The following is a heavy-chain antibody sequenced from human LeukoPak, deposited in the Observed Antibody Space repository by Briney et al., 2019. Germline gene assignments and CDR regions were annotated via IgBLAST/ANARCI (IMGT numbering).Heavy chain of an antibody. J-gene: IGHJ2*01. CDR3: ARGAPKNWYFDL. CDR1: GFTFSSYS. V-gene: IGHV3-21*01. Sequence: GGFLRLSCAASGFTFSSYSMNWVRQAPGKGLEWVSSISSSSSYIYYADSVKGRFTISRDNAKNSLYLQTNSLRAEDTAVYYCARGAPKNWYFDLWGRGTLVTVSS. CDR2: ISSSSSYI.